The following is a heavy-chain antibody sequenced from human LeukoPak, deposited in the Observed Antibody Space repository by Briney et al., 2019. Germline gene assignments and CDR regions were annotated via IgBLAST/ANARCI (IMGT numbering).Heavy chain of an antibody. CDR2: IYTSGST. CDR3: ARGRAHSGSRPPYYYYYYMDV. D-gene: IGHD1-26*01. V-gene: IGHV4-4*07. CDR1: GGSISSYY. J-gene: IGHJ6*03. Sequence: SETLSLACTVSGGSISSYYWSWIRQPAGKGLEWIGRIYTSGSTNYNPSLKSRVTMSVDTSKNQFSLKLSSVTAADTAVYYCARGRAHSGSRPPYYYYYYMDVWGKGTTVTVSS.